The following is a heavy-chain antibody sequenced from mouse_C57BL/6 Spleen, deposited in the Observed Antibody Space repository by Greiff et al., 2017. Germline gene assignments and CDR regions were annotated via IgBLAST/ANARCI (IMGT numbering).Heavy chain of an antibody. CDR2: IYPSDSET. D-gene: IGHD1-1*01. J-gene: IGHJ2*01. Sequence: VQLQQSGAELVRPGSSVKLSCKASGYTFTSYWMDWVKQRPGQGLEWIGNIYPSDSETHYNQKFKDKATLTVDKSSSTAYMQLSSLTSEDSAVYYCARERNYYGSRAGFDYWGQGTTLTVSS. CDR3: ARERNYYGSRAGFDY. CDR1: GYTFTSYW. V-gene: IGHV1-61*01.